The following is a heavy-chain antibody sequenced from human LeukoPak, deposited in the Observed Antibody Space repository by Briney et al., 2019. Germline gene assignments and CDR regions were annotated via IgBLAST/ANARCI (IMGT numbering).Heavy chain of an antibody. D-gene: IGHD2-2*01. CDR2: INHSGST. J-gene: IGHJ4*02. Sequence: SETLSLTCAVYGGSFSGYYWSWIRQPPGKGLEWIGEINHSGSTNYNPSLKSRVTISVDTSKNQFSLKLSSVTAADTAVYYCARGLVVPAAIPLDYWGQGTLVTVSS. CDR1: GGSFSGYY. V-gene: IGHV4-34*01. CDR3: ARGLVVPAAIPLDY.